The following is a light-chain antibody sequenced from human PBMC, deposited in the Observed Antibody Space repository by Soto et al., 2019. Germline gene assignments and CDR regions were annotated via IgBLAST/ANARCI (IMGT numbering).Light chain of an antibody. CDR1: QSVSNRF. J-gene: IGKJ4*01. Sequence: ENVLTQSPGTLSLSPGERATLSCRASQSVSNRFVAWYQQKPGQAPRLLIYHASTRATGIPDRFSGSGSGTDLTLTISRMEPEDFAVYYCQEHGSSPPLTFGGGTKVEIK. CDR3: QEHGSSPPLT. CDR2: HAS. V-gene: IGKV3-20*01.